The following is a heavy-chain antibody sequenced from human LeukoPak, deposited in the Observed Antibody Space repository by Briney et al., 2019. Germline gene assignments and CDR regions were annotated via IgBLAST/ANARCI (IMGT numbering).Heavy chain of an antibody. J-gene: IGHJ3*02. D-gene: IGHD3-9*01. Sequence: KPSETLSLTCTVSGGSISSGSYYWSWIRQPPGKGLEWIGYIYYSGSTNYNPSLKSRVTISVDTSKNQFSLKLSSVTAADTAVYYCARGVANYDILTVGEAFDIWGQGTMVTVSS. CDR3: ARGVANYDILTVGEAFDI. CDR1: GGSISSGSYY. CDR2: IYYSGST. V-gene: IGHV4-61*01.